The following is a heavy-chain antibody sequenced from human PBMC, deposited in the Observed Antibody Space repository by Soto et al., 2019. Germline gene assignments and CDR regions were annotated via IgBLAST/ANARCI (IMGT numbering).Heavy chain of an antibody. D-gene: IGHD3-22*01. Sequence: EVQLVESGGGLVQPGGSLRLSCAASGFTFSSYWMSWVRQAPGKGLEWVANITQDGSEKYYVDSVKGRFTISRDNAKNSLYRQMNSLRAEDTAVYYFARDQCYDSSGYRYGMDVWGQGTTVTVSS. J-gene: IGHJ6*02. CDR1: GFTFSSYW. CDR3: ARDQCYDSSGYRYGMDV. V-gene: IGHV3-7*03. CDR2: ITQDGSEK.